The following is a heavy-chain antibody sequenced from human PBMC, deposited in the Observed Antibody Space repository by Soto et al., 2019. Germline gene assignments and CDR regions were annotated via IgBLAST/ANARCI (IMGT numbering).Heavy chain of an antibody. CDR2: IWSDGSNE. Sequence: QVQLVESGGVVVQPGRSLRLSCAASEFTFSRHVMHWVRQAPGKGLQWVGVIWSDGSNEVYADSVKGRFIISRDNSKNILYLQMNSLRAEDTAVYYCARERTFGDNKHNYMDVWGTGITVTVSS. J-gene: IGHJ6*03. V-gene: IGHV3-33*01. D-gene: IGHD3-10*01. CDR3: ARERTFGDNKHNYMDV. CDR1: EFTFSRHV.